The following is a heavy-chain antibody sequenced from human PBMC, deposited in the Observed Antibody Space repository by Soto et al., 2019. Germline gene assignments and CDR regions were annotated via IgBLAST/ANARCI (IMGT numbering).Heavy chain of an antibody. V-gene: IGHV3-15*01. CDR1: GFTFGDAW. Sequence: EVQLVESGGGLVEPGGSLRLSCAASGFTFGDAWMSWVRQAPGKGLEWVGRIKSKTYGGTTDYAAPLKGRFTISRDDSENTLYLQMNSLKTDDTAVYYCTTDGGSYYRGEVFDYWGQGTLVTVSS. J-gene: IGHJ4*02. D-gene: IGHD1-26*01. CDR3: TTDGGSYYRGEVFDY. CDR2: IKSKTYGGTT.